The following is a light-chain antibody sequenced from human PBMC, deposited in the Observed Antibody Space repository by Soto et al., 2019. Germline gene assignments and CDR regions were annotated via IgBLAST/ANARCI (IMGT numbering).Light chain of an antibody. CDR1: QSVTSQ. CDR3: QQNSNWPLT. J-gene: IGKJ4*01. Sequence: EIVLTQSPATLSLSPGERATLSCRASQSVTSQVGWYQQRPGQAPRLLIYDASKRATGLPARFSGSGSATEFTLTISSLEPEDFAVYYCQQNSNWPLTFGGGTKVEIK. V-gene: IGKV3-11*01. CDR2: DAS.